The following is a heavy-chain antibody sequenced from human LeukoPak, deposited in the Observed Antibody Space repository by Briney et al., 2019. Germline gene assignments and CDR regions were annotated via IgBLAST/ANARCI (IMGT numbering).Heavy chain of an antibody. D-gene: IGHD3-3*01. CDR1: GFTFSSYW. CDR2: INSDGSST. CDR3: ARRAANYDFWSGYNV. J-gene: IGHJ6*04. Sequence: GGSLRLSCAASGFTFSSYWMHWVRQAPGKGLVWVSRINSDGSSTSYADSVKGRFTISRDNAKNSVYLQMNSLRVEDTAMYYCARRAANYDFWSGYNVWGKGTTVTVSS. V-gene: IGHV3-74*01.